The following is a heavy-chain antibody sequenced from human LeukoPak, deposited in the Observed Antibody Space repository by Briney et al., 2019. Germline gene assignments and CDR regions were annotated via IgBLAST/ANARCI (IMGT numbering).Heavy chain of an antibody. D-gene: IGHD3-22*01. CDR3: ARASRGSSGYYSPYYFDY. CDR2: IRFDGSDE. Sequence: GGSLRLSCAASAFIFSSYGMHWVRQAPGKGLEWVAFIRFDGSDEYYADSVKGRFTISRDNSKNTLYLQMNSLRAEDTAVYYCARASRGSSGYYSPYYFDYWGQGTLVTVSS. J-gene: IGHJ4*02. CDR1: AFIFSSYG. V-gene: IGHV3-30*02.